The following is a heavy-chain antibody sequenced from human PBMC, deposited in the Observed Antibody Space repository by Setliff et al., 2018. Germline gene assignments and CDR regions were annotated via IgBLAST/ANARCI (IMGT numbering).Heavy chain of an antibody. Sequence: ASVKVSCKASGDSFNNYAISWVRQAPGQGLEWMGRINTITGNPTYAQGFTGRFVFSLDTSVSTAYLQISSLRAEDTAIYYCARATRFGTIKYRGDYYMDVWGKGTTVTVSS. D-gene: IGHD3-10*01. V-gene: IGHV7-4-1*02. CDR3: ARATRFGTIKYRGDYYMDV. J-gene: IGHJ6*03. CDR2: INTITGNP. CDR1: GDSFNNYA.